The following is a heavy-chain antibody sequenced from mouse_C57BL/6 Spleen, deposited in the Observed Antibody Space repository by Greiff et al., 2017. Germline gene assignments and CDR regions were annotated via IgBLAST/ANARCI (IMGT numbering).Heavy chain of an antibody. CDR2: IYPGDGDT. Sequence: QVQLQQSGAELVKPGASVKISCKASGYAFSSYWMNWVKQRPGKGLEWIGQIYPGDGDTNYNGKFKGKATLTADKSSSTAYMQLSSLTSEDSAVYFGERKGAGTGGFAYWGQGTLVTVSA. V-gene: IGHV1-80*01. CDR1: GYAFSSYW. CDR3: ERKGAGTGGFAY. D-gene: IGHD4-1*01. J-gene: IGHJ3*01.